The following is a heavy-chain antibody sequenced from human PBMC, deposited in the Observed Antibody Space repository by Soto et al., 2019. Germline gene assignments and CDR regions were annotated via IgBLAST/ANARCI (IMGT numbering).Heavy chain of an antibody. CDR1: GYTFTGYY. V-gene: IGHV1-2*04. CDR3: ARAGAAHYGMDV. J-gene: IGHJ6*02. Sequence: GASVKVSCKASGYTFTGYYMHWVRQAPGQGLEWMGWINPNSGGTNYAQKFQGWVTMTSDTSISTAYMELSRLRSDDTAVYYCARAGAAHYGMDVWGQGTTVTVSS. D-gene: IGHD6-13*01. CDR2: INPNSGGT.